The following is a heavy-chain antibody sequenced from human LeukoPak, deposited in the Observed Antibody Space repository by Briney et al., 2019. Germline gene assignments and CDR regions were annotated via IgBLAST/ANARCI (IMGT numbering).Heavy chain of an antibody. D-gene: IGHD6-13*01. CDR3: ARAPETYSSSWYGRAFDI. CDR2: IRSDGSNK. V-gene: IGHV3-30*02. CDR1: GFTFSSYG. Sequence: GGSLRLSCAASGFTFSSYGMSWVRQSPGKGLEWVAFIRSDGSNKYYADSVKGRFTISRDNAKNSLYLQMNSLRAEDTAVYYCARAPETYSSSWYGRAFDIWGQGTMVTVSS. J-gene: IGHJ3*02.